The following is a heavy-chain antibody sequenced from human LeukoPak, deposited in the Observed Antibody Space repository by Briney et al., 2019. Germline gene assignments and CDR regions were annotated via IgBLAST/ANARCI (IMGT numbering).Heavy chain of an antibody. CDR2: INHSRST. CDR3: ARVLYGDYDY. CDR1: GGSFSGYY. V-gene: IGHV4-34*01. D-gene: IGHD4-17*01. Sequence: SETLSLTCAVYGGSFSGYYWSWIRQPPGKGLEWIGEINHSRSTNYNPSLKSRVTISVDTSKNQFSLKLSSVTAADTAVYYCARVLYGDYDYWGQGTLVTVSS. J-gene: IGHJ4*02.